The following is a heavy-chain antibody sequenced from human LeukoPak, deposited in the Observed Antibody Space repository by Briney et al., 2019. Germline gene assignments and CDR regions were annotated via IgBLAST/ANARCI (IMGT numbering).Heavy chain of an antibody. J-gene: IGHJ6*02. CDR3: ARDGAVAGTLGYNFYYGMGV. V-gene: IGHV4-38-2*02. D-gene: IGHD6-19*01. Sequence: SETLSLTCTVSDYSISSGYYWGWIRQPPGKGLEWIGSIHHSGSTYYNPSLKSRVTISVDTSKNHFSLRLSSVTAADTAVYYCARDGAVAGTLGYNFYYGMGVWGQGTTVTVSS. CDR2: IHHSGST. CDR1: DYSISSGYY.